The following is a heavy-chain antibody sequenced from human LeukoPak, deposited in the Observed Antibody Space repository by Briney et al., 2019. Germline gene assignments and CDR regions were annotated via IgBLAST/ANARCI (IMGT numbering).Heavy chain of an antibody. CDR2: ISSSGST. J-gene: IGHJ4*02. Sequence: SETLSLTCTVPGGSISRYYWTWIRQPPGKGLEWIGYISSSGSTSYNPSLTSRVTISVDTSKNQFSLKLSSVPAADTAVYYCARLIAVAGTFYYFDYWGQGTLVTVSS. CDR3: ARLIAVAGTFYYFDY. V-gene: IGHV4-59*08. CDR1: GGSISRYY. D-gene: IGHD6-19*01.